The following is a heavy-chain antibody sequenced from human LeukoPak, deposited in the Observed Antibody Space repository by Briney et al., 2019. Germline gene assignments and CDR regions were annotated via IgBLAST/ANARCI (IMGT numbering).Heavy chain of an antibody. CDR1: GFTFSSYW. CDR2: IKQDGSEK. J-gene: IGHJ5*02. CDR3: ARDRGSGWYGGGWFDP. D-gene: IGHD6-19*01. V-gene: IGHV3-7*01. Sequence: GGSLRLSCKASGFTFSSYWMSWVRQAPGKGLEWVADIKQDGSEKYYVDSVKGRFTISRDNAKNSLYLQMNSLRAEDTAVYYCARDRGSGWYGGGWFDPWGQGTLVTVSS.